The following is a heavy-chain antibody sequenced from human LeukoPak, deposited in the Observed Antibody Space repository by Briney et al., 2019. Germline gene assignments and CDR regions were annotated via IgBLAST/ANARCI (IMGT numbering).Heavy chain of an antibody. J-gene: IGHJ4*02. Sequence: EASVKVSCKASGYTFTGYYMHWVRQAPGQGLEWMGRINPNSGGTNYAQKFQGRVTMTRDTSISTAYMELSRLRSDDTAVYYCARDPNSSSSPDYWGQGTLVTVSS. V-gene: IGHV1-2*06. CDR2: INPNSGGT. D-gene: IGHD6-6*01. CDR3: ARDPNSSSSPDY. CDR1: GYTFTGYY.